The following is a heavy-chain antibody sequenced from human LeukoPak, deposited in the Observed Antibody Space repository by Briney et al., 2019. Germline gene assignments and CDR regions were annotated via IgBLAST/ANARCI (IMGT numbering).Heavy chain of an antibody. J-gene: IGHJ4*02. Sequence: GGSLRLSCAASGSTFSSYGMHWVRQAPGKGLEWVAVIWYDGSNKYYADSVKGRFTISRDNSKNTLYLQMNSLRAEDTAVYYCAKDLNRIVVVPAVLDYWGQGTLVTVSS. CDR2: IWYDGSNK. V-gene: IGHV3-33*06. D-gene: IGHD2-2*01. CDR1: GSTFSSYG. CDR3: AKDLNRIVVVPAVLDY.